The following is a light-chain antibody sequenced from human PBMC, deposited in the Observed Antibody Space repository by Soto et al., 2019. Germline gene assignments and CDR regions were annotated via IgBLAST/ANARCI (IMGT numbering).Light chain of an antibody. CDR1: SSDVGGYNY. CDR2: DVS. J-gene: IGLJ1*01. Sequence: QSVLTQPASVSGSPGQSITVSCTGTSSDVGGYNYVSWYQQHPGKVPQLMIFDVSNRPSGVSHRFSGSKSGNTASLTISGLQAEDGADYYCSSYTTSNTYVFGTGTKVTVL. V-gene: IGLV2-14*01. CDR3: SSYTTSNTYV.